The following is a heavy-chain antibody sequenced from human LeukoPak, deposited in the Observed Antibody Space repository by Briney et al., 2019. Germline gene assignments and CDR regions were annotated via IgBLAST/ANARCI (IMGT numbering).Heavy chain of an antibody. Sequence: SGPTLVKPTQTLTLTCTFSGFSLGTTGVGVGWIRQPPGEALEWLALIYWDGDLRYSPSLKTRLTITKDTSKNQVVLTMSNMDPVDTATYYCARTRYSYGRFDYWGQGTLVTVSS. V-gene: IGHV2-5*02. CDR2: IYWDGDL. D-gene: IGHD5-18*01. CDR3: ARTRYSYGRFDY. J-gene: IGHJ4*02. CDR1: GFSLGTTGVG.